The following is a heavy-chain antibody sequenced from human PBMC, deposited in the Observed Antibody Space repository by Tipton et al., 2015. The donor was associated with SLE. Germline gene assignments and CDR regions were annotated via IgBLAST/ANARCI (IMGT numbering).Heavy chain of an antibody. D-gene: IGHD3-16*02. CDR3: ARIYRSYYYYMDV. Sequence: TLSLTCAVYGGFFRGYYWTWFRQPPGKGLEWIGEIDHSGSTNYSPPLESRVTISLDTSENQFSLKLSSVTAADTAVYYCARIYRSYYYYMDVWGKGTTVTVSS. V-gene: IGHV4-34*01. J-gene: IGHJ6*03. CDR2: IDHSGST. CDR1: GGFFRGYY.